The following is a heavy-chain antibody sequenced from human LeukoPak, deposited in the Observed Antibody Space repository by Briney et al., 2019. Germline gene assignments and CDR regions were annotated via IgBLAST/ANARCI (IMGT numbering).Heavy chain of an antibody. CDR2: MNPNSGNT. J-gene: IGHJ5*02. D-gene: IGHD1-7*01. CDR3: ARVFDWNYFNWFDP. CDR1: GYTFTSYD. Sequence: GASVKVSCEASGYTFTSYDINWVRQATGQGLEWMGWMNPNSGNTGYAQKFQGRVTMTRNTSISTAYMELSSLRSEDTAVYYCARVFDWNYFNWFDPWGQGTLVTVSS. V-gene: IGHV1-8*01.